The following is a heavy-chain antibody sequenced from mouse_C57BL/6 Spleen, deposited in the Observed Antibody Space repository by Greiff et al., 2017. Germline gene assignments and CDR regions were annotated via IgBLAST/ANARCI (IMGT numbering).Heavy chain of an antibody. CDR2: IRNKANGYTT. J-gene: IGHJ2*01. V-gene: IGHV7-3*01. CDR1: GFTFTDYY. CDR3: ARSSAYYFDY. Sequence: EVKLVESGGGLVQPGGSLSLSCAASGFTFTDYYMSWVRQPPGKALEWLGFIRNKANGYTTEYSASVTGRFTISRDNSQSILYLQMNALRAEDSATYYCARSSAYYFDYWGQGTTLTVSS.